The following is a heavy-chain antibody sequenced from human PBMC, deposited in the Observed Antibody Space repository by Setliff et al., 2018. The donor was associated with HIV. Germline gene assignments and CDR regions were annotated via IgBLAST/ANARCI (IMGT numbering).Heavy chain of an antibody. CDR3: ARGVNFDY. V-gene: IGHV1-24*01. Sequence: ASVKVSCKISGYTLTELSIHWVRQAPGKGLEWMANFDPEDGETFYAQKFQGRLTMTEDTSTDTAYMELSSLRSDDTAIYYCARGVNFDYWGQGTQVTVSS. J-gene: IGHJ4*02. CDR1: GYTLTELS. D-gene: IGHD3-3*01. CDR2: FDPEDGET.